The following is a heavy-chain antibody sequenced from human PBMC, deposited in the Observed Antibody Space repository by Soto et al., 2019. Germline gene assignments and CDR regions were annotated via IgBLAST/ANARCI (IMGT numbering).Heavy chain of an antibody. J-gene: IGHJ6*02. V-gene: IGHV2-5*02. CDR3: AHSRLLSTSSGYPFFPQTTRDYYYGMDV. CDR2: IYWDDDK. D-gene: IGHD3-22*01. Sequence: QITLKESGPTLVKPTQTLTLTCTFSGFSLSTSGVGVGWIRQPPGKALEWLALIYWDDDKRYSPSLKSRLTITKDTSKNQVVLTMTNMDPVDTATYYCAHSRLLSTSSGYPFFPQTTRDYYYGMDVWGQGTTVTVSS. CDR1: GFSLSTSGVG.